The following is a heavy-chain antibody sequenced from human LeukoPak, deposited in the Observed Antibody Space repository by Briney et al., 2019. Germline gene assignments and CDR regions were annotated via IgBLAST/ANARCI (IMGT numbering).Heavy chain of an antibody. CDR2: INHSGST. D-gene: IGHD2-15*01. V-gene: IGHV4-34*01. J-gene: IGHJ5*02. CDR3: ARGWWYCSGGSCYSRRGFDP. Sequence: SETLSLTCVVYGGSFSGYYWSWIRQPPGKGLEWIGEINHSGSTNYNPSLKSRVTISVDTSKNQFSLKLSSVTAADTAVYYCARGWWYCSGGSCYSRRGFDPWGQGTLVTVSS. CDR1: GGSFSGYY.